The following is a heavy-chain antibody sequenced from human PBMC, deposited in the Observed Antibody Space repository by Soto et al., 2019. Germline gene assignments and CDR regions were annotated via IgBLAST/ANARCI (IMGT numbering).Heavy chain of an antibody. CDR3: ARDLVAARAKVA. J-gene: IGHJ4*02. Sequence: GGSLRLSCAASGFTFSSYWMSWFRQAPGRGLEWVANIKQDGSEKYYVDSVKGRFTISRDNAKNSLYLQMNSLRAEDTAVYYCARDLVAARAKVAWGQGTLVTVSS. V-gene: IGHV3-7*01. D-gene: IGHD6-6*01. CDR2: IKQDGSEK. CDR1: GFTFSSYW.